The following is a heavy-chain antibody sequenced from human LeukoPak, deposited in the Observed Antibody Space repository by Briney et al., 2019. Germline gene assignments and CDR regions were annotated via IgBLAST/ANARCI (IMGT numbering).Heavy chain of an antibody. CDR2: IYYSGST. Sequence: SETLSLTCTVPGGSISSYYWSWIRQPPGKGLEWIGYIYYSGSTNYNPSLKSRVTISVDSSKNQFSLKLSSVTAADTAVYYCARAAFGIVVVPAAMRDAFDIWGQGTMVTVSS. J-gene: IGHJ3*02. V-gene: IGHV4-59*01. CDR3: ARAAFGIVVVPAAMRDAFDI. D-gene: IGHD2-2*01. CDR1: GGSISSYY.